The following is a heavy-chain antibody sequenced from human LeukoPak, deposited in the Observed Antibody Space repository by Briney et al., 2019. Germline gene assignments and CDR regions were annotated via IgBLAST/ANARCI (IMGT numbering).Heavy chain of an antibody. CDR3: ASDHGSGSYLRGWFDP. V-gene: IGHV4-30-2*01. CDR2: IYHSGST. Sequence: SQTLSLTCAVSGGSISSGGYSWSWIRQPPGRGLEWIGYIYHSGSTYYNPSLKSRVTISVDRSKNQFSLKLSSVTAADTAVYYCASDHGSGSYLRGWFDPWGQGTLVTVSS. J-gene: IGHJ5*02. CDR1: GGSISSGGYS. D-gene: IGHD3-10*01.